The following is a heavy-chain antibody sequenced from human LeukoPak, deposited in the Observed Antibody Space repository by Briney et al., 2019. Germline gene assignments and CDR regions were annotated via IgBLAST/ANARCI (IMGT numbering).Heavy chain of an antibody. J-gene: IGHJ4*02. D-gene: IGHD6-6*01. CDR2: MNPNSGNT. CDR1: GYTFTSYD. Sequence: ASVKVSCKASGYTFTSYDINWVRQATGQGLEWMGWMNPNSGNTGYAQKFQGRVTITRNTSISTAYMELSSLRSEDTAVYYCARVGGSSSPAGYWGQGTLVTVSS. V-gene: IGHV1-8*03. CDR3: ARVGGSSSPAGY.